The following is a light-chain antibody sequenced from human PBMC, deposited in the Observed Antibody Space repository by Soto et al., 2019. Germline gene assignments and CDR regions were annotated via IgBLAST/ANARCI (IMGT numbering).Light chain of an antibody. J-gene: IGKJ5*01. CDR2: DAS. CDR1: QSLNND. V-gene: IGKV1-5*01. CDR3: QQYHRSSIT. Sequence: DIQMTQSPSTLSACVGDRVTITCRASQSLNNDVAWYQQKPGKAPNLLIYDASTLERGVPSRFSGTGSGTEFTLAINSLQPDDFATYYCQQYHRSSITFGQGTRLEIK.